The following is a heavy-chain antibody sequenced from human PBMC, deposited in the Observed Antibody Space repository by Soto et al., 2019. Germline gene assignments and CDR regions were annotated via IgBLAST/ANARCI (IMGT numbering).Heavy chain of an antibody. V-gene: IGHV3-23*01. J-gene: IGHJ6*02. CDR1: GFTFSSYA. D-gene: IGHD1-7*01. CDR2: ISGSGGST. Sequence: PGGSLRLSCAASGFTFSSYAVSWVRQAPGKGLEWVSAISGSGGSTYYADSVKGRFTISRDNSKNTLYLQMNSLRAEDTAVYYCAKGPLTGTSYYYYYGMDVWGQGTTVTVS. CDR3: AKGPLTGTSYYYYYGMDV.